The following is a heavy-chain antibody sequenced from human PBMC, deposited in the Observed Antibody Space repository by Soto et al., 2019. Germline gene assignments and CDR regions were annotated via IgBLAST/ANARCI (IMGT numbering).Heavy chain of an antibody. CDR2: ISYSGST. V-gene: IGHV4-59*01. J-gene: IGHJ5*02. Sequence: SETLSLTCTVSGASITTYYWRWIRQPPGKGLEWIGYISYSGSTDYNPSLKSRVTISFDASKNQISLQVRSATAADAAVYYCARDLKEYCSDGKCNWFDPWGQGTLVT. CDR3: ARDLKEYCSDGKCNWFDP. D-gene: IGHD2-15*01. CDR1: GASITTYY.